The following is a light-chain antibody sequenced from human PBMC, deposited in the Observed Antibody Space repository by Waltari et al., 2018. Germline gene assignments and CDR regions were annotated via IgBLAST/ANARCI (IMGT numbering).Light chain of an antibody. CDR2: DVT. V-gene: IGLV2-14*03. J-gene: IGLJ2*01. CDR1: DSDIGSFNY. Sequence: QSALTQPVSVSGSPGQSITIPCTGTDSDIGSFNYVSWYQQHPGKPPKLIIYDVTFRSSGCSVRFFASQSGNPVALTISGLQAEDGGHYYCSSYSHSNNLVFGGGTKLTVL. CDR3: SSYSHSNNLV.